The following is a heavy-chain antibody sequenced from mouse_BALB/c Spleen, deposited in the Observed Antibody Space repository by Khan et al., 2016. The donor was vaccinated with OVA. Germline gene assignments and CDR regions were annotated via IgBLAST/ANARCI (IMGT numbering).Heavy chain of an antibody. CDR1: GFTFTNYG. Sequence: QIQLVQSGPELKKPGETVKISCKASGFTFTNYGMNWVKQAPGKDLKWMGWINTYTGEPTYGDDFKGRFVLSLETSASTAFFQISKLINEDMATYFCARSSSYWYSDFWGAGTTVTVAS. V-gene: IGHV9-1*02. D-gene: IGHD3-1*01. CDR3: ARSSSYWYSDF. CDR2: INTYTGEP. J-gene: IGHJ1*01.